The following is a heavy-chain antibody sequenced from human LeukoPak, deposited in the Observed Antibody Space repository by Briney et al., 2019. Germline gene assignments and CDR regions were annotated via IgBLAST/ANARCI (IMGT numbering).Heavy chain of an antibody. D-gene: IGHD5-18*01. Sequence: SVKVSCKASGGTFSSYAISWVRQAPGQGREWMGRIIPIFGTANYAQKFQGRVTITTDESTSTAYMELSSLRSEDTAVYYCARERGRQLPKGGIDPWGQGTLVTVSS. V-gene: IGHV1-69*05. CDR3: ARERGRQLPKGGIDP. CDR2: IIPIFGTA. J-gene: IGHJ5*02. CDR1: GGTFSSYA.